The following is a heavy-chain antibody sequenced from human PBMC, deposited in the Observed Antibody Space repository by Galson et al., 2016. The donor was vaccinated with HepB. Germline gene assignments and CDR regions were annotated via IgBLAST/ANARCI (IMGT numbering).Heavy chain of an antibody. J-gene: IGHJ4*02. Sequence: SLRLSCAASGFTFDDHAMHWVRQAPGKGLEWVSGISWNSLIIVYADSVKGRFTVSRDNAENSLYLQVSSLRPEDSAFYYCAKDKSPYASTWIDYWGQGTLVTVSP. CDR3: AKDKSPYASTWIDY. CDR2: ISWNSLII. CDR1: GFTFDDHA. V-gene: IGHV3-9*01. D-gene: IGHD2-2*01.